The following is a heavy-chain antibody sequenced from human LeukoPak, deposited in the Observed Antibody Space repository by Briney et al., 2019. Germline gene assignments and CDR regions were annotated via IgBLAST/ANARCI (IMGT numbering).Heavy chain of an antibody. V-gene: IGHV4-4*02. CDR3: ARDNFNWFDP. J-gene: IGHJ5*02. D-gene: IGHD1-20*01. Sequence: SETLSLTCAVSGGSISSSNWWTWVHQSPGRGLEWIGKIYHSGYTNYNPSLKSRVTISVDKSKNQFSLNLSSLTAADTAVYYCARDNFNWFDPWGQGTLVTVSS. CDR1: GGSISSSNW. CDR2: IYHSGYT.